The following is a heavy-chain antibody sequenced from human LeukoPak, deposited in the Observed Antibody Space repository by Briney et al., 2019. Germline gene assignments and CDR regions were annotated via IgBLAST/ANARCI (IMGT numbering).Heavy chain of an antibody. Sequence: GGSLRLSCAASGFTFTNYWMFWVRQAPGKGLVWVSGINPVGSTTTYADSVKGRFTISRENAKSTLYLHMNILRVEDTAVYYCARGRYGDYHWGQGILVTVSS. CDR1: GFTFTNYW. D-gene: IGHD4-17*01. CDR3: ARGRYGDYH. CDR2: INPVGSTT. J-gene: IGHJ4*02. V-gene: IGHV3-74*01.